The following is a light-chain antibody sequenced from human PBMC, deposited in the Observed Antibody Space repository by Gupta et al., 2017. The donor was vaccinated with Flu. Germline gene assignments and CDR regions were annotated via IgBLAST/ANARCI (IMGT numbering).Light chain of an antibody. V-gene: IGKV3-11*01. CDR1: QSVGSY. Sequence: EIVLTQSPATLSLSPGERATLSCRASQSVGSYLAWYQQKPGQAPRLLIYDASNRATGIPARFSGSGSGTDFTLTSSSREPEDFAIYYWQQRSTWQTFGQGTKVEIK. CDR2: DAS. CDR3: QQRSTWQT. J-gene: IGKJ1*01.